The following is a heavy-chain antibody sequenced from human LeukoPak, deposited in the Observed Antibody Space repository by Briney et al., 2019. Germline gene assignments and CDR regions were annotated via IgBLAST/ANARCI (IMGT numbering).Heavy chain of an antibody. CDR1: GFTFSSYG. Sequence: GGSLRLSCAASGFTFSSYGMHWVRQAPGKGLEWVAFIRYDGSNKYYADSVKGRFTISRDNSKNTLYLQVNSLRAEDTAVYYCAKDYRLWYGYSGYDAFDYWGQGTLVTVSS. CDR2: IRYDGSNK. V-gene: IGHV3-30*02. CDR3: AKDYRLWYGYSGYDAFDY. J-gene: IGHJ4*02. D-gene: IGHD5-12*01.